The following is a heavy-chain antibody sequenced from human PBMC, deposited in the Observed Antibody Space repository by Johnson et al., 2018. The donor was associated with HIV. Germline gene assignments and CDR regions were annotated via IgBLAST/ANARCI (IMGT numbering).Heavy chain of an antibody. D-gene: IGHD2-15*01. CDR2: IYSGGST. CDR3: AKDRPPRSWGSSTAFDI. V-gene: IGHV3-53*01. J-gene: IGHJ3*02. Sequence: EVQLVESGGGLIQPGGSLRLSCAASGFTVSSNYMSWVRQAPGKGLEWVSVIYSGGSTYYADSVKGRFTISRDNSKNTLYLQMNSLRAEDTAVYYCAKDRPPRSWGSSTAFDIWGQGTIVTVSS. CDR1: GFTVSSNY.